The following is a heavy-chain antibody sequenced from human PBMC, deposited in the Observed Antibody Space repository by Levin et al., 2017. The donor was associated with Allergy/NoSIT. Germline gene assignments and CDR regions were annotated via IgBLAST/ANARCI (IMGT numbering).Heavy chain of an antibody. D-gene: IGHD5-12*01. V-gene: IGHV3-23*01. Sequence: ASVKVSCAASGFTFSSYAMSWVRQAPGKGLEWVSAISGSGGSTYYADSVKGRFTISRDNSKNTLYLQMNSLRAEDTAVYYCAKGLGLEATIGFWFDPWGQGTLVTVSS. J-gene: IGHJ5*02. CDR2: ISGSGGST. CDR1: GFTFSSYA. CDR3: AKGLGLEATIGFWFDP.